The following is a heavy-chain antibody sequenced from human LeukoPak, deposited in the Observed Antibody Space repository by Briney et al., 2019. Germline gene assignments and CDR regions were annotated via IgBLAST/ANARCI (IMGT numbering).Heavy chain of an antibody. Sequence: GESLKISCKGSGYTFTSYWIGWVRQMPGKGLEWMGIIFPGDSDTRYSPSFQGQVTISADKSISTAYLQWSSLKASDTAMYYCARRLVATGLDYWGQGTLGTVSS. D-gene: IGHD2-8*02. CDR1: GYTFTSYW. CDR2: IFPGDSDT. V-gene: IGHV5-51*01. CDR3: ARRLVATGLDY. J-gene: IGHJ4*02.